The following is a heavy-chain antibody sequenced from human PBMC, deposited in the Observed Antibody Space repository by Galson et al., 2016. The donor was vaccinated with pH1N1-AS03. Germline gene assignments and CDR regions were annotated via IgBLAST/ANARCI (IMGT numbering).Heavy chain of an antibody. D-gene: IGHD3-10*01. J-gene: IGHJ4*02. CDR3: ARAESGAGSYVDY. CDR2: ISWNSGSI. V-gene: IGHV3-9*01. Sequence: SLRLSCAASGFTFDDYAMQWVRQAPGKGLEWVSGISWNSGSIGYADSVKGRFTISRDNAKNSLYLEMNSLRGEDTALYFCARAESGAGSYVDYWGQGTLVTVSS. CDR1: GFTFDDYA.